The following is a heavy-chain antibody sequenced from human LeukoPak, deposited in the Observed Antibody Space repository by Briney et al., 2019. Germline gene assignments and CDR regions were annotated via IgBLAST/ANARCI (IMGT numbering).Heavy chain of an antibody. J-gene: IGHJ6*03. D-gene: IGHD3-16*01. CDR3: ARAHDSYYYYYMDV. V-gene: IGHV4-61*02. Sequence: PSGTLSLTCTVSGGSISSGSYYWSWIRQAAGKGLEWIGRIYTSESTNYNPSLKSRVTISVDTSKNQFSLKLSSVTAADTAVYYCARAHDSYYYYYMDVWGKGTTVTVSS. CDR2: IYTSEST. CDR1: GGSISSGSYY.